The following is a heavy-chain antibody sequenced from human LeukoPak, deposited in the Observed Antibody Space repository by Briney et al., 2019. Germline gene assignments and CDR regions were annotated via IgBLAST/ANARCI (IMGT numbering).Heavy chain of an antibody. CDR2: IYTSGST. V-gene: IGHV4-4*07. Sequence: SETLSLTCTVSGGSISSSYWSWIRQPAGKGLEYIGRIYTSGSTNYNPSLKSRVTMSVDTSKNHFSLKLSSVTAADTAVYYCARFYGDYALPTQHSDWNFDYWGQGTLVTVSS. J-gene: IGHJ4*02. CDR3: ARFYGDYALPTQHSDWNFDY. D-gene: IGHD4-17*01. CDR1: GGSISSSY.